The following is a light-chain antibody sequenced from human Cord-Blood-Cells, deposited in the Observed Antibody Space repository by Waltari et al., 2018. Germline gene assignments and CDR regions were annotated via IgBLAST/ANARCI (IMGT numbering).Light chain of an antibody. CDR3: CSYAGSYTFYV. CDR2: DGS. Sequence: QSALTQPRSVSGSPGQSVTIPCTGTSSDVGGYNYVSWYQQHPGKAPKLMIYDGSKRPSGVPDRFSGSKSGNTASLTISGLQAEDEADYYCCSYAGSYTFYVFGTGTKVTVL. J-gene: IGLJ1*01. CDR1: SSDVGGYNY. V-gene: IGLV2-11*01.